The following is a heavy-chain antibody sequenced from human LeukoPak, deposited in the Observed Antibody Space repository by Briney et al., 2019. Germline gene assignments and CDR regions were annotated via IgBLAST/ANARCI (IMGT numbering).Heavy chain of an antibody. CDR3: AKDQNTGYANNWFDP. Sequence: ASVKVSCKASGYSFTGYYIHWVRQAPGQGLEWMGWINPNNGGTNFAQKFQGRVTMTRDTSISTAYMKLSRLRSDDTAIYYCAKDQNTGYANNWFDPWGQGTLVTVSS. D-gene: IGHD5-12*01. J-gene: IGHJ5*02. CDR2: INPNNGGT. V-gene: IGHV1-2*02. CDR1: GYSFTGYY.